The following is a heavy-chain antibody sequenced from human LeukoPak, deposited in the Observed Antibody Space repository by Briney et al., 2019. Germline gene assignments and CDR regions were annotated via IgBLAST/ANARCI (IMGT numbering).Heavy chain of an antibody. CDR1: GFTLSGFN. J-gene: IGHJ3*01. D-gene: IGHD6-19*01. CDR2: ISSSSSTI. Sequence: AGGSLRLSWAASGFTLSGFNMNGARRAPGNGRGWVSYISSSSSTIYYADSVKGRFTISRDNAKNSLYLQMNSLRAEDTAVYYCARDTSGWTNVWGQGTMVTVSS. CDR3: ARDTSGWTNV. V-gene: IGHV3-48*04.